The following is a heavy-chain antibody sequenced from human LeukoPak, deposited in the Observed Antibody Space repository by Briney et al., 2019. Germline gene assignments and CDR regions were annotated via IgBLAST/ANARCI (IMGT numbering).Heavy chain of an antibody. J-gene: IGHJ4*02. CDR3: AMPGVRSAHPFDY. Sequence: GGSLRLSCAASGFTFSRYWMSWVRQAPGKGLEWVSSISSSSSYIYYADSVKGRFTISRDNAKNSLYLQMNSLRAEDTAVYYCAMPGVRSAHPFDYWGQGTLVTVSS. CDR1: GFTFSRYW. CDR2: ISSSSSYI. V-gene: IGHV3-21*01. D-gene: IGHD3-10*01.